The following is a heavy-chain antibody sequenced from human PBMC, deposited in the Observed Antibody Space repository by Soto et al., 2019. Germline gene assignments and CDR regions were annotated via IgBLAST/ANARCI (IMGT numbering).Heavy chain of an antibody. Sequence: PSETLSLTCAVYGGSFSGYYLSWIRQPPGKGLEWIGEINHSGSTNYTPSLKSRVTISVDTSKNQLSLKLSSVTAADTAVYYCASYEEGSVDIVATIASAYFDYWGQGTLVTVS. V-gene: IGHV4-34*01. CDR3: ASYEEGSVDIVATIASAYFDY. D-gene: IGHD5-12*01. J-gene: IGHJ4*02. CDR1: GGSFSGYY. CDR2: INHSGST.